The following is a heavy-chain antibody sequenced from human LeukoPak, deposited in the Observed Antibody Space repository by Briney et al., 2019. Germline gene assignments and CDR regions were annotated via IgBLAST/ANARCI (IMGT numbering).Heavy chain of an antibody. V-gene: IGHV3-11*01. J-gene: IGHJ5*02. CDR2: ISGSGTAI. CDR3: ARDRIVGAVYNYFDP. D-gene: IGHD1-26*01. Sequence: GGSLRLSCAASGFTFSDYYMSWIRQAPGKGLEWVSYISGSGTAIYYTDSVKGRFTISRDNAKNSLYLQMNSLRAEDTAVYYCARDRIVGAVYNYFDPWGQGTLVTVSS. CDR1: GFTFSDYY.